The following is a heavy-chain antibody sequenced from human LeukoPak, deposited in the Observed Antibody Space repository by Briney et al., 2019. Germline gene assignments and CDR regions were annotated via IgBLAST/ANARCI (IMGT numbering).Heavy chain of an antibody. J-gene: IGHJ4*02. V-gene: IGHV3-74*01. D-gene: IGHD1-1*01. CDR2: MNSDGSTT. Sequence: PGGSLRLSCAASGFTFSDYWMHWVRQVPGKGLVWVSHMNSDGSTTTYADSVKGRFTISRDNAKNTLYLQMNSLRAEDTAVYYCARNWNDDYWGQGTLVTVSS. CDR1: GFTFSDYW. CDR3: ARNWNDDY.